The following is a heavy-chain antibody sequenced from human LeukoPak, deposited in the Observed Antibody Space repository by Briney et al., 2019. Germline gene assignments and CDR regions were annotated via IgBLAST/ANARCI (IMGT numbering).Heavy chain of an antibody. Sequence: SETLSLTCAVYGGSFSGYYWSWIRQPPGKGLEWVGEINHSGSTNYNPSLKSRVTMSVDTSKNRFSLKLNSVTAADTAVYYCARDFLPPHHTATIRPDWYFDLWGRGTLVTVSS. CDR1: GGSFSGYY. CDR3: ARDFLPPHHTATIRPDWYFDL. CDR2: INHSGST. D-gene: IGHD5-12*01. J-gene: IGHJ2*01. V-gene: IGHV4-34*01.